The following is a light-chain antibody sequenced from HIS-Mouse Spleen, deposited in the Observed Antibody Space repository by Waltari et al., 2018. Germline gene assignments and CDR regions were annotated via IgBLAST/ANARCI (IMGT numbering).Light chain of an antibody. V-gene: IGLV2-14*03. Sequence: QSALTQPPSVSGSPGQSITISCTGTSSDDGGYNYVSWYQQHPGKAPKPMIYDVSNRPSGVSNRFSGSKSGNTASLTISGLQAEDEADYYCSSYTSSSTEVFGGGTKLTVL. CDR2: DVS. CDR1: SSDDGGYNY. J-gene: IGLJ2*01. CDR3: SSYTSSSTEV.